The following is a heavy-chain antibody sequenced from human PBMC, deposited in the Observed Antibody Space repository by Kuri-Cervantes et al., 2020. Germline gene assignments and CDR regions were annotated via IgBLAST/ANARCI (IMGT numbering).Heavy chain of an antibody. CDR3: ARDGSVGADYYYYGMDV. CDR1: GFTFSSYG. V-gene: IGHV3-48*01. CDR2: ISYSGNTI. D-gene: IGHD1-26*01. J-gene: IGHJ6*02. Sequence: GGSLRLSCAASGFTFSSYGMHWVRQAPGKGLEWISYISYSGNTIHYADSVKGRFTISRDNSKNTLYLQMNSLRAEDTAVYYCARDGSVGADYYYYGMDVWGQGTTVTVSS.